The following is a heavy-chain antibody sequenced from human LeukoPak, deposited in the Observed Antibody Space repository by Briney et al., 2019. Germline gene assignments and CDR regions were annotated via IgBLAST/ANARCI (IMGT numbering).Heavy chain of an antibody. D-gene: IGHD6-19*01. CDR1: GFTFSSYA. V-gene: IGHV3-30*04. J-gene: IGHJ6*03. Sequence: GGSLRLSCAASGFTFSSYAIHWVRQAPGKGLEWVAVISYDGSNKNYADSVKGRFTISRDNSKNTLYLQMNSLKTEDTAVYYCTTDTSSSGWYTYYYYYYMDVWGKGTTVTISS. CDR3: TTDTSSSGWYTYYYYYYMDV. CDR2: ISYDGSNK.